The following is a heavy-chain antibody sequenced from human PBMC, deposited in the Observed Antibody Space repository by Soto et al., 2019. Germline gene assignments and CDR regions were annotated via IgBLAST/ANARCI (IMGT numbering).Heavy chain of an antibody. Sequence: TLSLTCTVSGGSISSGGYYWSWIRQHPGKGLEWIGYIYYSGSTYYNPSLKSRVTISVDTSKNQFSLKLSSVAAADTAVYYCARGDPGYGGAFDIWGQGTMVTVSS. CDR2: IYYSGST. CDR3: ARGDPGYGGAFDI. CDR1: GGSISSGGYY. J-gene: IGHJ3*02. D-gene: IGHD4-17*01. V-gene: IGHV4-31*03.